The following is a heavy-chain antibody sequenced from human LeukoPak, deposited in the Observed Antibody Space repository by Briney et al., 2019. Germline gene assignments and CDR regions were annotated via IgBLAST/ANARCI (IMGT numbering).Heavy chain of an antibody. J-gene: IGHJ5*02. V-gene: IGHV4-34*01. D-gene: IGHD6-13*01. CDR1: GGSFSGYY. Sequence: KASETLSLTCAVYGGSFSGYYWSWIRQPPGKGLEWIGEINHSGSTNYNPSLKSRVTISVDTSKNQFSLKLSSVTAADTAVYYCARGVQWSIAAADPHLRFDPWGQGTLVTVSS. CDR2: INHSGST. CDR3: ARGVQWSIAAADPHLRFDP.